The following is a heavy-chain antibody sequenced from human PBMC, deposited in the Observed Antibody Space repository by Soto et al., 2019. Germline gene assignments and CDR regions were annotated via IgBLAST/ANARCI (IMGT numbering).Heavy chain of an antibody. V-gene: IGHV6-1*01. D-gene: IGHD6-6*01. J-gene: IGHJ4*02. CDR1: GDSVSSNSAA. Sequence: PSQTLSLTCVISGDSVSSNSAAWNWIRQSPSRGLEWLGRTYYRSKWYNDYAVSVKSRITINPDTSKNQFSLQLNSVTPEDTAVYCCARDRSSSSLPPPYFNYWGQGILVTVYS. CDR3: ARDRSSSSLPPPYFNY. CDR2: TYYRSKWYN.